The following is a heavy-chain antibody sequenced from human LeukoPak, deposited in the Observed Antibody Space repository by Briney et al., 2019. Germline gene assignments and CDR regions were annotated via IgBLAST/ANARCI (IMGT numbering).Heavy chain of an antibody. J-gene: IGHJ6*03. Sequence: GGSLRLSCAASGFTFSSYGMHWVRQAPGKGLEWVAFIRYDGSNKYYADSVKGRFTISIDNSKNTRYLQMNSLRAEDTAVYYCAKSMGVQDSYYYYMDVWGKGTTVTVSS. CDR2: IRYDGSNK. V-gene: IGHV3-30*02. D-gene: IGHD1-1*01. CDR1: GFTFSSYG. CDR3: AKSMGVQDSYYYYMDV.